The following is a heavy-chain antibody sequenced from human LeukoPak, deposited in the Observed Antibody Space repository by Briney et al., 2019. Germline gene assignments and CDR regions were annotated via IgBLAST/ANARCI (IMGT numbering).Heavy chain of an antibody. CDR3: ARVASDGWFFDY. CDR2: IYTSGST. Sequence: SETLSLTCTVSGGSISSYYGIWIRQPAGKGLEWIGRIYTSGSTNYNPSLKSRVTMSVDTSKSQFSLKLSSVTAADTAVYYCARVASDGWFFDYWGQGTLVTVSS. V-gene: IGHV4-4*07. CDR1: GGSISSYY. D-gene: IGHD6-19*01. J-gene: IGHJ4*02.